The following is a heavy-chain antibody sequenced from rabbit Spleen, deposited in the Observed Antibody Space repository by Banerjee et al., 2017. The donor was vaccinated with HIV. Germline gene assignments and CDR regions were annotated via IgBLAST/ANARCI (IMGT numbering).Heavy chain of an antibody. D-gene: IGHD1-1*01. CDR2: IQSNADST. J-gene: IGHJ6*01. CDR3: ARDTSSSFSSYGMDL. Sequence: QEQLVESGGGLVKPEGSLTLTCKASGFSFSNKDVMCWVRQAPGRGLEWITCIQSNADSTRYANWAKGRFTISKTSSTTVTLQMTSLTAADTATYFCARDTSSSFSSYGMDLWGPGTLVTVS. CDR1: GFSFSNKDV. V-gene: IGHV1S45*01.